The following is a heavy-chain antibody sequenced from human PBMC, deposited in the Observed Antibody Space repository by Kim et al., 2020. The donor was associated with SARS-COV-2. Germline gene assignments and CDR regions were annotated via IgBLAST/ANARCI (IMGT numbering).Heavy chain of an antibody. J-gene: IGHJ5*02. CDR3: ASHGPRTTA. D-gene: IGHD1-7*01. CDR2: IIPMLDVA. CDR1: GGTLSSYA. Sequence: SVKVSCKASGGTLSSYAISWVRQAPGQGLVWMGRIIPMLDVANYAQKFQGRVTITADKSTSTAYMELSNLRSEDTALYYCASHGPRTTAWGQGTLVTVS. V-gene: IGHV1-69*04.